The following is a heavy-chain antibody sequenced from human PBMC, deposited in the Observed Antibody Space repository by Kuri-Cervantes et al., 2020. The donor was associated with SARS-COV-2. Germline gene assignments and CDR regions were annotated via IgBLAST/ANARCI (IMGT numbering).Heavy chain of an antibody. Sequence: GESLKISCAASGFTFSSYAMSWVRQAPGKGLEWVSAISGSGGSTYYADSVKGRFTISRDNSKNTLYLQMNSLRAEDTAVYYCVKWTTVVSAFDIWGQGTMVTVSS. CDR2: ISGSGGST. CDR3: VKWTTVVSAFDI. V-gene: IGHV3-23*01. D-gene: IGHD4-23*01. CDR1: GFTFSSYA. J-gene: IGHJ3*02.